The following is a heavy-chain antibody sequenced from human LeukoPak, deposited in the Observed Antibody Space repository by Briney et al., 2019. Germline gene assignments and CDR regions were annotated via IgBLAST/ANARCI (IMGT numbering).Heavy chain of an antibody. Sequence: GGSLRLSCAASGFTFSSYWMSWVRQAPGRGLEWVALIKQDGSEKHYVDFVKGRFIISRDSDKNSLYLQMNNLRAEDTAVYYCARGRQGDGSYDSLFDIWGQGTMVTVSS. CDR1: GFTFSSYW. J-gene: IGHJ3*02. V-gene: IGHV3-7*01. CDR3: ARGRQGDGSYDSLFDI. D-gene: IGHD1-26*01. CDR2: IKQDGSEK.